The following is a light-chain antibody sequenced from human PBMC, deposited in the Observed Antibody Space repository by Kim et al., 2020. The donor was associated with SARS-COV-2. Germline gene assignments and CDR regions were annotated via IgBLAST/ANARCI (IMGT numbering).Light chain of an antibody. CDR3: QQYYGPPYT. CDR1: RSVLYSSNNKNY. V-gene: IGKV4-1*01. J-gene: IGKJ2*01. Sequence: DIVMTQSPDSLAVSLGERTTINCKSSRSVLYSSNNKNYLAWYQQKPGLPPRLLIYWASTRESGVPDRFSGSGSGTDFTLTISSLQAEDVAVYYCQQYYGPPYTFGQGTKQEI. CDR2: WAS.